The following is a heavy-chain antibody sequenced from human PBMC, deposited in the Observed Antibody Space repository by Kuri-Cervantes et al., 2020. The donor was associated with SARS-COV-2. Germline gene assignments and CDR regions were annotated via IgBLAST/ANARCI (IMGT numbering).Heavy chain of an antibody. Sequence: GGSLRLSCAASGFTFSSYSMNWVRQAPGKGLEWVSSISSSSSYIYYADSVKGRFTISRDNAKNSLYLQMNSLRAEDTAVYYCARGAHIVVGTAIPHYFYYGMDVWGQGTTVTVSS. CDR2: ISSSSSYI. V-gene: IGHV3-21*01. CDR3: ARGAHIVVGTAIPHYFYYGMDV. D-gene: IGHD2-21*02. J-gene: IGHJ6*02. CDR1: GFTFSSYS.